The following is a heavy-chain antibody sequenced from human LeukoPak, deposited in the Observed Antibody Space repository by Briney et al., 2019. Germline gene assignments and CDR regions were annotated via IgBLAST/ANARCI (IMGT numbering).Heavy chain of an antibody. CDR2: INHSGST. CDR1: GGSFSGYY. D-gene: IGHD2-2*01. Sequence: SETLSLTCAVYGGSFSGYYWSWIRQPPGKGLGWIGEINHSGSTNYNPSLKSRATISVDTSKNQFSLKLSSVTAADTAVYYCARGRVPAASPFDYWGQGTLVTVSS. J-gene: IGHJ4*02. CDR3: ARGRVPAASPFDY. V-gene: IGHV4-34*01.